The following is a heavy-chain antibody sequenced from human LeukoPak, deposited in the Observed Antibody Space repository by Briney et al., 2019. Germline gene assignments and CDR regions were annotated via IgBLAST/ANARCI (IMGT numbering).Heavy chain of an antibody. CDR1: GGSITTSSYY. Sequence: PSETLSLTCTVSGGSITTSSYYWGWIRQPPGKGLEWIGSIFYDGTAYYNPSLKSRVTISVDTSKTQFSLKLSSVTAADTAVYFCATLSSTSLRTPLGMDVWGQGTTVTVSS. J-gene: IGHJ6*02. D-gene: IGHD2-2*01. CDR3: ATLSSTSLRTPLGMDV. CDR2: IFYDGTA. V-gene: IGHV4-39*01.